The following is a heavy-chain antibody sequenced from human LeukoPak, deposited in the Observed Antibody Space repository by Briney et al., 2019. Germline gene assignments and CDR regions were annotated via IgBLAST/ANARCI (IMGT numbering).Heavy chain of an antibody. CDR1: GGSFSGYY. CDR2: INHSGST. J-gene: IGHJ5*02. CDR3: ARGGYNSRRDNWFDP. D-gene: IGHD5-12*01. V-gene: IGHV4-34*01. Sequence: SEALSLTCAVYGGSFSGYYWSWIRQPPGKGLEWIGEINHSGSTNYNPSLKSRVTISVDTSKNQFSLKLSSVTAADTAVYYCARGGYNSRRDNWFDPWGQGTLVTVSS.